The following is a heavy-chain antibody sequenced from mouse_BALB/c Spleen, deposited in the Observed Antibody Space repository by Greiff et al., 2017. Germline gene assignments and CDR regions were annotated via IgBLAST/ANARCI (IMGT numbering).Heavy chain of an antibody. J-gene: IGHJ1*01. D-gene: IGHD1-2*01. CDR2: IYPGDGDT. CDR1: GYAFSSYW. Sequence: VQLQQSGAELVRPGSSVKISCKASGYAFSSYWMNWVKQRPGQGLEWIGQIYPGDGDTNYNGKFKGKATFTADTSSNTAYMQLSSLTSEDSAVYYCARGYGYGWYFDVWGAGTTVTVSS. CDR3: ARGYGYGWYFDV. V-gene: IGHV1-80*01.